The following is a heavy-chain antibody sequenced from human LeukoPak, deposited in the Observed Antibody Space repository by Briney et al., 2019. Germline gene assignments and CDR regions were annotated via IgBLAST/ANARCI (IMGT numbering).Heavy chain of an antibody. CDR2: ISGYNGNT. CDR3: ARDNRDGSWSWFDP. D-gene: IGHD6-13*01. Sequence: ASVKVSRKASGYTFTNYGLTWVRQAPGQGPEWMGWISGYNGNTNYAQKFHGRVTMTTDTLTSTVYMELRSLTSDDTAVYYCARDNRDGSWSWFDPWGQGTLVIVSS. V-gene: IGHV1-18*04. CDR1: GYTFTNYG. J-gene: IGHJ5*02.